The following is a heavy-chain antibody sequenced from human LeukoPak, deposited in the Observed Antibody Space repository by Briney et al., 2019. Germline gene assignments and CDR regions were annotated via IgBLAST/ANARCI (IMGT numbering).Heavy chain of an antibody. CDR1: GFTFSSYS. J-gene: IGHJ5*02. V-gene: IGHV3-21*04. Sequence: PGGSLRLSCAASGFTFSSYSMNWVRQAPGKGLEWVSSISSSSSYIYYADSVKGRFTISKDNSKNTLYLQMNSLRAEDTAVYYCAKGDIAMTLNWFDPWGQGTLVTVSS. CDR2: ISSSSSYI. D-gene: IGHD5-12*01. CDR3: AKGDIAMTLNWFDP.